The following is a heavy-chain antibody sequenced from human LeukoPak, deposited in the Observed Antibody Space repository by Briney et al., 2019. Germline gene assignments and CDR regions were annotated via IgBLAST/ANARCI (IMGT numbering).Heavy chain of an antibody. CDR2: ISAYNGNT. CDR3: AGGRWGYGSGSFHY. CDR1: GYTFTSYG. D-gene: IGHD3-10*01. J-gene: IGHJ4*02. Sequence: EASVKVSCKASGYTFTSYGISWVRQAPGQGLEWMGWISAYNGNTNYAQKLQGRVTMTTDTSTSTAYMELRSLRSDDTAVYYCAGGRWGYGSGSFHYWGQGTLVTVSS. V-gene: IGHV1-18*01.